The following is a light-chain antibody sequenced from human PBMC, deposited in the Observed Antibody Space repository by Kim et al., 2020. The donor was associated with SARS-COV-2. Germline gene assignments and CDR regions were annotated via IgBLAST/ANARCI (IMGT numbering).Light chain of an antibody. Sequence: PRETVTLTDASSTRAGTSCYFPNWFQQGTGPAPRALIYNIGNKHSWTPARFSGSVPGGKAALTLSGVRPEDEAEYYCLLYDGASWVFGGGTQLTVL. CDR1: TRAGTSCYF. V-gene: IGLV7-43*01. CDR2: NIG. CDR3: LLYDGASWV. J-gene: IGLJ3*02.